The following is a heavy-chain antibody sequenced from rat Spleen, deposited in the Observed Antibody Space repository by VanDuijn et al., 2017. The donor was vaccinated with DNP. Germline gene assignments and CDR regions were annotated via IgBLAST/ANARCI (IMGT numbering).Heavy chain of an antibody. CDR1: GFTFKNYW. Sequence: EVQLVESGGDLVRPGRSLKLSCVASGFTFKNYWMTWIRHVPGKGLEWVASITSSDGNTNYRDSVKGRFTISRDNAKSSLYLQMNSLKSEDTATYYCARHVTGLFDYWGQGVMVTVSS. CDR2: ITSSDGNT. CDR3: ARHVTGLFDY. J-gene: IGHJ2*01. D-gene: IGHD1-1*01. V-gene: IGHV5-31*01.